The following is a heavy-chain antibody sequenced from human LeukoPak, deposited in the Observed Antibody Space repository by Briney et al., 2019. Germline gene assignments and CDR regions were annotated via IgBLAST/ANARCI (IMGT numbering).Heavy chain of an antibody. D-gene: IGHD6-6*01. V-gene: IGHV1-69*01. CDR1: GGTFSSYA. CDR3: ARDSGAARPPGGYYYYYTDV. J-gene: IGHJ6*03. CDR2: IIPIFGTA. Sequence: SVKVSCKASGGTFSSYAISWVRQAPGQGLEWMGGIIPIFGTANYAQKFQGRVTITADESTSTAYMELSSLRSEDTAVYYCARDSGAARPPGGYYYYYTDVWGKGTTVTVSS.